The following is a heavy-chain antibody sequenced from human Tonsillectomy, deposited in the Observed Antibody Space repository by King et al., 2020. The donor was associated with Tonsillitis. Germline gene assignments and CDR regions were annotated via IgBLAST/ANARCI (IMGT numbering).Heavy chain of an antibody. Sequence: VQLVESGGGVVQPGRSLRLSCAASGFTFSSYAMHWVRQAPGKGLEWVAVISSDGSNKYYADSVKGRFTISRDNSKNTLNLQMNSLRAEDTAVYYCAKDLGGGYSYGMDVWGQGTPVTVSS. CDR1: GFTFSSYA. CDR3: AKDLGGGYSYGMDV. CDR2: ISSDGSNK. D-gene: IGHD5-18*01. J-gene: IGHJ6*02. V-gene: IGHV3-30*04.